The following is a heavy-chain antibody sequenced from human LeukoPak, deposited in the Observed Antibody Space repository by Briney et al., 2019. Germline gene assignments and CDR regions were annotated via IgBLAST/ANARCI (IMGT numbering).Heavy chain of an antibody. CDR2: IIPILGIA. CDR3: ASPKGSSSWYRSPYYYYGMDV. CDR1: GGTFSSYA. J-gene: IGHJ6*02. D-gene: IGHD6-13*01. V-gene: IGHV1-69*04. Sequence: SVKVSCKASGGTFSSYAISWVRQAPGQGLEWMGRIIPILGIANYAQKFRGRVTITADKSTSTAYMELSSLRSEDTAVYYCASPKGSSSWYRSPYYYYGMDVWGQGTTVTVSS.